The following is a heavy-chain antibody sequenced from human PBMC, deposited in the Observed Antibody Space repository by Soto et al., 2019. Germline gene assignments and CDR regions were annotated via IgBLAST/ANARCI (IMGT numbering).Heavy chain of an antibody. CDR2: ISYGGST. D-gene: IGHD5-18*01. CDR1: GGSINSGGYC. CDR3: SRGILV. V-gene: IGHV4-31*01. Sequence: QVQLQESGPGLVKPSQTLSLTCTVSGGSINSGGYCWSWIRQHPGKGLDWIGCISYGGSTSYNPSLKSLVTRSVDTSKNQFSLKPTSVTAADTAVYYCSRGILVWGQGALITVSS. J-gene: IGHJ4*02.